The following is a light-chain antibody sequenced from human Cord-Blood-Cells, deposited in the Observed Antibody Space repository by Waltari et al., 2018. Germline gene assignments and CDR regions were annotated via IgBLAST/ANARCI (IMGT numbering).Light chain of an antibody. CDR3: QQYNSYST. V-gene: IGKV1-5*03. CDR2: KAS. Sequence: DIQMTQSPSTLSASVGDRVTITCRASQSISSWLAWYQQKPGKAPKLLRYKASRLESGVPSRFSGSGSGTEFTLTISRLQPDDFATYYCQQYNSYSTFGQGTKVEIK. CDR1: QSISSW. J-gene: IGKJ1*01.